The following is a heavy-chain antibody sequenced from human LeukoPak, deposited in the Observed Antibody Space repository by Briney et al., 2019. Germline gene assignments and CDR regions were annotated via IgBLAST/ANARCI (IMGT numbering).Heavy chain of an antibody. Sequence: ASVTVSCKASGYTFTSYDFNWVRQATGQRPEWMGWMSPNSGDTGYAQKFQDRVTMTRNTSISTAYMELSSLRSDDTALYYCVRLGSTSPGNWYKLFDQWGQGTLVTVSS. CDR1: GYTFTSYD. CDR2: MSPNSGDT. D-gene: IGHD2-2*01. CDR3: VRLGSTSPGNWYKLFDQ. V-gene: IGHV1-8*01. J-gene: IGHJ4*02.